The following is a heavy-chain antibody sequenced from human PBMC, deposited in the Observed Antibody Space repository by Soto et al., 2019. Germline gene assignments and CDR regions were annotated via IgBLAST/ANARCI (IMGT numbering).Heavy chain of an antibody. CDR2: IIPVFGTA. V-gene: IGHV1-69*01. D-gene: IGHD3-22*01. Sequence: QEQLVQSGAEVKKSGSSVKVSCKDTGGLFSSYAVSWVRQAPGQGLEWMGGIIPVFGTAYYAQKFQGRVTVTADDSKDTGYMEMSRSRSEDTAMYYFARGGSGYVWFNEYWGQGTLVAVSS. CDR1: GGLFSSYA. J-gene: IGHJ4*02. CDR3: ARGGSGYVWFNEY.